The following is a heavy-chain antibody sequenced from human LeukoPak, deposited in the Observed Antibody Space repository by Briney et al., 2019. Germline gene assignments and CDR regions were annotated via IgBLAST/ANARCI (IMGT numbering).Heavy chain of an antibody. D-gene: IGHD2-2*01. V-gene: IGHV1-2*02. CDR3: ARGPSVPAAMGPWFDP. CDR2: INPNSGGT. J-gene: IGHJ5*02. Sequence: GASVKVSCKASGYTFTSYYMHWVRQAPGQGLEWMGWINPNSGGTNYAQKFQGRVTMTRDTSISTAYMELSRLRSDDTAVYYCARGPSVPAAMGPWFDPWGQGTLVTVSS. CDR1: GYTFTSYY.